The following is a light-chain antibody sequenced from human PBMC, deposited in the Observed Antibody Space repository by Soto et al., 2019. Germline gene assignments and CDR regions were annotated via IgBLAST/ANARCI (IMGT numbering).Light chain of an antibody. Sequence: DIQMTQSPSSLSASVGDRVTITCQASQDISNSISWYQQRPGKAPKLVIHDASTLETGVPSRLSGSGSGTEFTFTITTLQSEDIETYYCHQYHSLPLTLGGGTKVDI. V-gene: IGKV1-33*01. CDR1: QDISNS. CDR3: HQYHSLPLT. CDR2: DAS. J-gene: IGKJ4*01.